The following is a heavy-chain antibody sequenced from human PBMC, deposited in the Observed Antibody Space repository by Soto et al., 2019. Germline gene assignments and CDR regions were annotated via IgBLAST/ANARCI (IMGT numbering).Heavy chain of an antibody. D-gene: IGHD4-17*01. Sequence: GESLKISCKGSGCSFTCYWISWVRQMPGKGLEWMGRIDPSDSYTNYSPSFQGHVTISADKSISTAYLQWSSLKASDTAMYYCATYHYGDYVAFDIWGQGTMVTVSS. CDR1: GCSFTCYW. CDR2: IDPSDSYT. V-gene: IGHV5-10-1*01. J-gene: IGHJ3*02. CDR3: ATYHYGDYVAFDI.